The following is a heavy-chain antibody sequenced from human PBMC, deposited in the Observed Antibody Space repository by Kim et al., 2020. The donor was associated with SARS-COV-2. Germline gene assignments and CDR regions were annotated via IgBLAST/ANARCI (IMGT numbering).Heavy chain of an antibody. V-gene: IGHV3-23*01. CDR2: T. Sequence: TYYADSVKGRFTISRDDFKNTLYLQMNSLRADDTAVYYCAKDLSGWRFDPWGQGTLVTVSS. J-gene: IGHJ5*02. CDR3: AKDLSGWRFDP. D-gene: IGHD2-15*01.